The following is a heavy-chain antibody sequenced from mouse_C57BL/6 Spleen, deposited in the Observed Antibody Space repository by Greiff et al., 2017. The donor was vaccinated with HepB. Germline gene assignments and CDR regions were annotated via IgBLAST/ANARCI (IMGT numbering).Heavy chain of an antibody. Sequence: VKLMESGAELARPGASVKMSCKASGYTFTSYTMHWVKQRPGQGLEWIGYINPSSGYTKYNQKFKDKATLTADKSSSTAYMQLSSLTSEDSAVYYCASLDSSSAYWGQGTLVTVSA. CDR2: INPSSGYT. V-gene: IGHV1-4*01. J-gene: IGHJ3*01. CDR3: ASLDSSSAY. CDR1: GYTFTSYT. D-gene: IGHD3-2*02.